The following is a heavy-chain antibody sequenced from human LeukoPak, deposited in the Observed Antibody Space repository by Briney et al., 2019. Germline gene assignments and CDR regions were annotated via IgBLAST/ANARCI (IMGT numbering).Heavy chain of an antibody. CDR1: GFTFNSCD. CDR2: IIGSGGST. D-gene: IGHD6-19*01. CDR3: AKDIYRSGWFDY. Sequence: GGSLRLSRAASGFTFNSCDMSWVRQAPGRGWVGVLGIIGSGGSTDYTDSGKGRFTISRDHSKNTLYLQINSLRAEDTAIYYCAKDIYRSGWFDYRGQGNLVSLSS. J-gene: IGHJ4*02. V-gene: IGHV3-23*01.